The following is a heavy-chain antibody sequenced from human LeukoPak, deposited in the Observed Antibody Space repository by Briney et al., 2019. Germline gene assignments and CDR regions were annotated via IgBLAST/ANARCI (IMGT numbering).Heavy chain of an antibody. V-gene: IGHV3-7*05. CDR2: IKQDGSEK. J-gene: IGHJ4*02. Sequence: PAESLRLPCAASGRTFSSFWVSWLRQAPGKGLEWVDKIKQDGSEKYYVDSVKGRFTISRDNAKSSLYLQMNSLRAEDTAVYYCARDDRYTSWNWGQGTLVTVSS. D-gene: IGHD5-18*01. CDR3: ARDDRYTSWN. CDR1: GRTFSSFW.